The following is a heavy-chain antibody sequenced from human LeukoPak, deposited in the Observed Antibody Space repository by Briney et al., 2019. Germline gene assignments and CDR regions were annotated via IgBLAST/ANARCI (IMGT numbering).Heavy chain of an antibody. CDR1: GYRFTSYW. J-gene: IGHJ3*02. CDR3: ARPDNLPNAFDI. CDR2: IYPGDSDT. V-gene: IGHV5-51*01. Sequence: AESLKISCKGSGYRFTSYWIAWVRQMPGKGREWMGIIYPGDSDTRYSPSFQGQVTISADRSISTAYLQWSSLKASDTAMYYCARPDNLPNAFDIRGQGKMVTVSS. D-gene: IGHD1-1*01.